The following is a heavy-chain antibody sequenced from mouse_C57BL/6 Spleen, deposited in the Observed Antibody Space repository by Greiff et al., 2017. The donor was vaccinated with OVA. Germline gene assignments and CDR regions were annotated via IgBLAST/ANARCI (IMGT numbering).Heavy chain of an antibody. CDR1: GYAFSSSW. CDR2: IYPGDGDT. V-gene: IGHV1-82*01. Sequence: QVQLKQSGPELVKPGASVKISCKASGYAFSSSWMNWVKQRPGKGLEWIGRIYPGDGDTNYNGKFKGKATLTADKSSSTAYMQLSSLTSEDSAVYFCARRGGYDGIYDYWGQGTTLTVSS. J-gene: IGHJ2*01. CDR3: ARRGGYDGIYDY. D-gene: IGHD2-2*01.